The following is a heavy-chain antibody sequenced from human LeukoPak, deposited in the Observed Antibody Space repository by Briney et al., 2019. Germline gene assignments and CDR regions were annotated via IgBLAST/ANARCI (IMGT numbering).Heavy chain of an antibody. CDR1: GGSISSGSYY. CDR2: IYTSGST. CDR3: ARDRGTFDY. V-gene: IGHV4-61*02. Sequence: SETLSLTCTVSGGSISSGSYYWSWIRQPAGKGLEWIGRIYTSGSTNYNPSLKSRVTISVDTSKNQFSLKLSSVTAADTAVYYCARDRGTFDYWGQGTLVTVSS. D-gene: IGHD3-10*01. J-gene: IGHJ4*02.